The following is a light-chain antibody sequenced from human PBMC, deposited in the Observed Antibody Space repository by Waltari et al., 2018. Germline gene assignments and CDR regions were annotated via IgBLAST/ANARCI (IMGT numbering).Light chain of an antibody. CDR3: QSADSSGTPVI. V-gene: IGLV3-25*03. CDR2: KDS. Sequence: SFELTQPPSVSVSPGQTASITCSGNTLPKQYAYWYHQKPGQAPVLIMYKDSERPSGIPERFSGSSSGKTVTLTISGVQAEDEADYYCQSADSSGTPVIFGGGTKLTVL. J-gene: IGLJ2*01. CDR1: TLPKQY.